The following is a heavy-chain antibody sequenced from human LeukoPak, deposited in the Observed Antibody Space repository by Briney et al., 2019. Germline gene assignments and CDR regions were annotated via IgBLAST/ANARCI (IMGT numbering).Heavy chain of an antibody. CDR3: AKDAIVGATHDYFDY. CDR1: GFTFGTYA. V-gene: IGHV3-23*01. J-gene: IGHJ4*02. D-gene: IGHD1-26*01. CDR2: LSSRSDYL. Sequence: GGSLRLSCAASGFTFGTYAMSWVRQGPGKGLEWVSSLSSRSDYLYYADSVKGRFTISRVNSKNTLYLQMNSLRAEDTAVYYCAKDAIVGATHDYFDYWGQGTLVTVSS.